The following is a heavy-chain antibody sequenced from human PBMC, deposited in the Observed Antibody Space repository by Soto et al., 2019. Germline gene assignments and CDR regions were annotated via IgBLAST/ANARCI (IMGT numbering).Heavy chain of an antibody. CDR3: TRRLSVVGTSSFDY. V-gene: IGHV3-74*01. Sequence: EVQLVESGGGLVQPGGSLRLSCAASGLTISSYWMHWVRQAPGKGLVWVSRINTDGSSTSYADSVKGRFTTSRDNAKNTLYLQMNSLRAEDTAVYYCTRRLSVVGTSSFDYWGQGTLVTVSS. CDR2: INTDGSST. J-gene: IGHJ4*02. D-gene: IGHD2-15*01. CDR1: GLTISSYW.